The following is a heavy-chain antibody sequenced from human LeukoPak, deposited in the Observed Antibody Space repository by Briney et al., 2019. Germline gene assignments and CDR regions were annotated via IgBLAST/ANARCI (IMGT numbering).Heavy chain of an antibody. Sequence: ASLKVSCKASGYTFTIYYMHWVRQAPGQGLEWMGWINPNSGGTSYAQRFQGRVTMTRDTSISTAYMELSGLTSDDTAVYYCARNPPYCTSTSCYNDYWGQGTLVTVSS. CDR3: ARNPPYCTSTSCYNDY. CDR1: GYTFTIYY. D-gene: IGHD2-2*02. J-gene: IGHJ4*02. CDR2: INPNSGGT. V-gene: IGHV1-2*02.